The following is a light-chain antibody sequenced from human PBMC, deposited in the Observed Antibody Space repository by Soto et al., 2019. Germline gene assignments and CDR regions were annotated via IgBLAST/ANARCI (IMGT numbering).Light chain of an antibody. CDR1: SSNIGRNY. Sequence: SVLTQPPSASGTPGQRVTISCSGSSSNIGRNYVYWYQQFPGTAPKLLIYSNNQRPSGVPDRFSGSKSDTSASLAISGLRSEDESDYYCAAWDDSLSGYVFGTGTKVTVL. CDR2: SNN. V-gene: IGLV1-47*02. CDR3: AAWDDSLSGYV. J-gene: IGLJ1*01.